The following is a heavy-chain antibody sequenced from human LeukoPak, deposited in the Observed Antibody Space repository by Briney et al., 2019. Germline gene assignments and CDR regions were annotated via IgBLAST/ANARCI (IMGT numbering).Heavy chain of an antibody. CDR2: INPNSGGT. Sequence: ASVKVSCKASGYTFTGYYMHWVRQAPGQGLEWMGWINPNSGGTNYAQKFQGWVTMIRDTSISTAYMELSRLRSDDTAVYYCARDEVNSSGGDYYGMDVWGQGTTVTVSS. J-gene: IGHJ6*02. D-gene: IGHD6-19*01. CDR1: GYTFTGYY. V-gene: IGHV1-2*04. CDR3: ARDEVNSSGGDYYGMDV.